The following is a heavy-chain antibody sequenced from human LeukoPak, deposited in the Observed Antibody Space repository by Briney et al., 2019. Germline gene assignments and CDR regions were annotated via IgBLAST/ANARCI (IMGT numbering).Heavy chain of an antibody. CDR2: IYTSGST. Sequence: PSETLSLTCTVSGGSISSYYWSWIRQPPGKGLEWIGYIYTSGSTNYNPSLKSRVTISVDTSKNQFSPKLSSVTAADTAVYYCARHAYCSSTSCYQDMDVWGKGTTVTVSS. J-gene: IGHJ6*03. D-gene: IGHD2-2*01. CDR3: ARHAYCSSTSCYQDMDV. V-gene: IGHV4-4*09. CDR1: GGSISSYY.